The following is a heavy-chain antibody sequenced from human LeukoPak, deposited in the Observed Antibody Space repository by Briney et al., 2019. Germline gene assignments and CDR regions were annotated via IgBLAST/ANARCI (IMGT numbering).Heavy chain of an antibody. V-gene: IGHV5-51*01. J-gene: IGHJ4*02. CDR2: IYPGDSDI. D-gene: IGHD2-21*02. Sequence: GESLKISFKGFGYTFNSYWIAWVRPMPGKGLEWMGIIYPGDSDIRYSPSFKGQVTISVDKSITTAYLQWSSLKASDNAMYYCARGVTALDYWGQGTLVTVSS. CDR1: GYTFNSYW. CDR3: ARGVTALDY.